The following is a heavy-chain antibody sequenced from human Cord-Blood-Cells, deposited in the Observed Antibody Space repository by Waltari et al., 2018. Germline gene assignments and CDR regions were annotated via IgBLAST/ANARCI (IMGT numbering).Heavy chain of an antibody. J-gene: IGHJ4*02. CDR2: IIPIFGTA. D-gene: IGHD6-13*01. CDR3: ARDRYSSSWYYFDY. V-gene: IGHV1-69*01. Sequence: QVQLVQSGAEVKKPGSSVKVSCKASGGTFSSYAISWVRQAPGQGLEWMGGIIPIFGTASDSQKFQGRVASNADDSTSTAYMELSSLRSEDTAVYYCARDRYSSSWYYFDYWGQGTLVTVSS. CDR1: GGTFSSYA.